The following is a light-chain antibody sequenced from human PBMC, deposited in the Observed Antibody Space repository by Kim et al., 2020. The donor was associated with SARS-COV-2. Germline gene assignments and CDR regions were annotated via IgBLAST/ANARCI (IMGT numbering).Light chain of an antibody. CDR2: GTS. J-gene: IGKJ4*01. V-gene: IGKV3-20*01. CDR3: QQYGSSPLT. CDR1: QSVTSIY. Sequence: SPGERATLSCRASQSVTSIYFAWYQQRPGQAPRLLIYGTSSRATGIPDRFSGSGSGTDFTLTISRLEPEDFAVYYCQQYGSSPLTFGGGTKVDIK.